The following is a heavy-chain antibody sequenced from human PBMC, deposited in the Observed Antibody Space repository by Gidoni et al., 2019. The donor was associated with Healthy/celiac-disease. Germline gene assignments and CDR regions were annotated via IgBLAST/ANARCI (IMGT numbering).Heavy chain of an antibody. CDR1: GYTFTSYG. D-gene: IGHD6-19*01. CDR3: ARDPRGSIAVVHSYYFDY. Sequence: QVQLVQSGAEVKKPGDSVKVSCKASGYTFTSYGISCVRQATGQGLEWMGWISAYIGNTNYAQKLQGRVTMTTDTSTSTAYMELRSLRSDDTAVYYCARDPRGSIAVVHSYYFDYWGQGTLVTVSS. J-gene: IGHJ4*02. CDR2: ISAYIGNT. V-gene: IGHV1-18*01.